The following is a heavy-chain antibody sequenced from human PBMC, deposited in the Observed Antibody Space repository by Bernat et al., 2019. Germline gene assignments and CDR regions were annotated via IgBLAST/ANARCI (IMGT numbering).Heavy chain of an antibody. J-gene: IGHJ3*02. D-gene: IGHD3-3*01. Sequence: EVQLVESGGGLVQPGGSLRLSCAASGFTFSSYEMTWVRQAPGKGREWVSYISSSGSTIYYADSVKGRFTISRDNAKNSLYLQMNRLRAEDTAFYYCASAYYDFWSGYYSPAFDIWGQWTMVTVSS. V-gene: IGHV3-48*03. CDR3: ASAYYDFWSGYYSPAFDI. CDR1: GFTFSSYE. CDR2: ISSSGSTI.